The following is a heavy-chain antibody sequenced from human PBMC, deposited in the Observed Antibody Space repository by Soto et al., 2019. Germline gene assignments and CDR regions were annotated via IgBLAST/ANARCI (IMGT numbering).Heavy chain of an antibody. Sequence: QVQLVQSGAEVKKPGSSVKVSCKASGGTFSSYAISWVRQAPGQGLEWMGGIIPIFDTANYAQRFKGRGKITADKYTSTAYMELSSLRSEDTAVYFCARDLSSMVRRDYYYYGMDVWGQGTTVTVSS. V-gene: IGHV1-69*06. CDR1: GGTFSSYA. D-gene: IGHD3-10*01. CDR3: ARDLSSMVRRDYYYYGMDV. J-gene: IGHJ6*02. CDR2: IIPIFDTA.